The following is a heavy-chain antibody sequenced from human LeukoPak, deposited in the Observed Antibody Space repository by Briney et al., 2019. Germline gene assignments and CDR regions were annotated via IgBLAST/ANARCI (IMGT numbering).Heavy chain of an antibody. CDR3: ARTDGDLDY. CDR2: MNPKSGYT. D-gene: IGHD4-17*01. J-gene: IGHJ4*02. CDR1: GYTFTNYD. V-gene: IGHV1-8*01. Sequence: AASVKVSCKSSGYTFTNYDINWVRQATGQGLEWMGWMNPKSGYTGYAQKFQGRVTMTRTTSISTAYMELSSLRSEDTAVYYCARTDGDLDYWGQGTLVTVSS.